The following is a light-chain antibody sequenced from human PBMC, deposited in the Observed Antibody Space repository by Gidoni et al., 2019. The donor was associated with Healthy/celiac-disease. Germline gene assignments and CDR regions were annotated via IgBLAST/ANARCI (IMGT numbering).Light chain of an antibody. CDR1: QSISSY. J-gene: IGKJ1*01. V-gene: IGKV1-39*01. CDR3: QQSYSTPRT. Sequence: QLPHPPSSLSASVGDRVTITCRASQSISSYLNWYQQKPGKAPKLLIYAASSLQSGVPSRFSGSGSGTDFTLTISSLQPEDFATYYCQQSYSTPRTFGQGTKVEIK. CDR2: AAS.